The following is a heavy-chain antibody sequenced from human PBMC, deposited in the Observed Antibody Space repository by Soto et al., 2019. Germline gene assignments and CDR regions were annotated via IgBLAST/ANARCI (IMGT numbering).Heavy chain of an antibody. D-gene: IGHD3-22*01. CDR3: AKLITMIVVVITADDAFDI. CDR2: ISGSGGST. CDR1: GFTFSSNA. Sequence: EVQLLESGGGLVQPGGSLRLSCAASGFTFSSNAMSWVRQAPGKGLEWVSAISGSGGSTYYADSVKGRFTISRDNSKNTLYLQMNSLRAEDTAVYYCAKLITMIVVVITADDAFDIWGQGTMVTVSS. J-gene: IGHJ3*02. V-gene: IGHV3-23*01.